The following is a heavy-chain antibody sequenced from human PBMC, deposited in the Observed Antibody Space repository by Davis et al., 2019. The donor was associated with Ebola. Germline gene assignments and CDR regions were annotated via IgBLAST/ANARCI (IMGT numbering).Heavy chain of an antibody. V-gene: IGHV3-30*03. CDR3: ARDRPVLWFDP. CDR1: GFTFSSYG. J-gene: IGHJ5*02. D-gene: IGHD3-10*01. CDR2: ISYDGSNK. Sequence: PGGPLRLSCAASGFTFSSYGMHWVRQAPGKGLEWVAVISYDGSNKYYADSVKGRFTISRDNSKNTLYLQMNSLRAEDTAVYYCARDRPVLWFDPWGQGTLVTVSS.